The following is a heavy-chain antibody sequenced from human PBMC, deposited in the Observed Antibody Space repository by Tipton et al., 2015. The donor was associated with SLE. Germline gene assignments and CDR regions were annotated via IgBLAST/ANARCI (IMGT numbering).Heavy chain of an antibody. Sequence: GSLRLSCAASGFTFSGYIMNWVRQAPGKGLEWVSIIYSDDRTYFADSVKGRFTISRDNSENTLYLQMNSLRAEDTAVYYCARDATVWVDAFDIWGQGTMVTVSS. CDR3: ARDATVWVDAFDI. CDR1: GFTFSGYI. CDR2: IYSDDRT. J-gene: IGHJ3*02. D-gene: IGHD2-15*01. V-gene: IGHV3-66*01.